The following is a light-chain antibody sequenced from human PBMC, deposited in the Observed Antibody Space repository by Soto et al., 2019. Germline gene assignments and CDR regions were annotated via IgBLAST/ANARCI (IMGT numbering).Light chain of an antibody. CDR2: DAS. CDR3: QQRSSLPPLT. CDR1: QSVSSD. Sequence: EIVLTQSPATLSLSPGERATLSCRASQSVSSDLAWYQQKPGQAPRRLIYDASNRATGIPARFSGSGSGTDFPLTISGLAPEESAVYYCQQRSSLPPLTFGGGTKVEIK. J-gene: IGKJ4*01. V-gene: IGKV3-11*01.